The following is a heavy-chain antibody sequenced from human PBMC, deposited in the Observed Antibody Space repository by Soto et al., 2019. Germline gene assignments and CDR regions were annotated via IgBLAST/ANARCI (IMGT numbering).Heavy chain of an antibody. CDR1: GGSISNYY. CDR2: IYYSGST. CDR3: ARVGAGTGCGDHRYVQAV. V-gene: IGHV4-59*01. Sequence: SETLSLTCAVSGGSISNYYWSWIRQPPGKGLDWIGYIYYSGSTKYNPSLKSRVTISVDTSKNQFSLKLSSVTAADTAVYYCARVGAGTGCGDHRYVQAVWSRGTT. J-gene: IGHJ6*02. D-gene: IGHD1-1*01.